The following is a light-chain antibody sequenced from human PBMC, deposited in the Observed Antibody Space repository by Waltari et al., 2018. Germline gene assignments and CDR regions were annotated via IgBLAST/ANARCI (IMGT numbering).Light chain of an antibody. CDR1: SSDVGGYNY. J-gene: IGLJ3*02. V-gene: IGLV2-8*01. CDR2: EVN. CDR3: SSYAGSDIWV. Sequence: QSALTQPPSASGSPGQSVAISCTGTSSDVGGYNYVSWYQQHTGKAPKLMIYEVNNPPSVVPDLFSGSKSGNTASLTVSGLQAEDEADYYCSSYAGSDIWVFGGGTRLTVL.